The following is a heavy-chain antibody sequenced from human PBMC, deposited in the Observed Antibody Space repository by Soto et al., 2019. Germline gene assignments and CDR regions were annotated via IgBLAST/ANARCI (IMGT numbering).Heavy chain of an antibody. CDR2: IIPIFGTA. CDR1: GGTFSSYA. CDR3: ASRIAAAGAYYYYGMDV. J-gene: IGHJ6*02. D-gene: IGHD6-13*01. V-gene: IGHV1-69*12. Sequence: QVQLVQSGAEVKKPGSSVKVSCKASGGTFSSYAISWVRQAPGQGLEWMGGIIPIFGTANYAKKFQGRVTITADESTSTAYMELSSLRSEDTAVYYCASRIAAAGAYYYYGMDVWGQGTTVTVSS.